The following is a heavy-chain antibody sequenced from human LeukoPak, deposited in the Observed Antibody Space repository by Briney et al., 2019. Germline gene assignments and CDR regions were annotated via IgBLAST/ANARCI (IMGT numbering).Heavy chain of an antibody. Sequence: SETLSLTCTVSGGSISSHYWSWIRQPPGKGLEWIGYIYYSGSTNYNPSLKSRVTISVDTSKNQFPLKLSSVPAADPAVYYCASASIAARQVDYWGQGTLVTVSS. J-gene: IGHJ4*02. CDR1: GGSISSHY. CDR3: ASASIAARQVDY. D-gene: IGHD6-6*01. CDR2: IYYSGST. V-gene: IGHV4-59*11.